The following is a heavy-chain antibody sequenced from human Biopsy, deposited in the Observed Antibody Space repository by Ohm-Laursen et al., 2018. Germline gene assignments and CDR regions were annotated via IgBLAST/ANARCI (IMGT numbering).Heavy chain of an antibody. CDR2: VNPVSKNT. CDR3: ARAVRNQMLSTV. V-gene: IGHV1-8*01. Sequence: ASVKVSCKTYGYTFTSYVISWMRQVSGQGLEWIGWVNPVSKNTVSVKDFRGRVTLTGDTSSSTSYMELRSLTSKDTAIYYCARAVRNQMLSTVWGQGTAVTVSS. J-gene: IGHJ6*02. CDR1: GYTFTSYV. D-gene: IGHD2-2*01.